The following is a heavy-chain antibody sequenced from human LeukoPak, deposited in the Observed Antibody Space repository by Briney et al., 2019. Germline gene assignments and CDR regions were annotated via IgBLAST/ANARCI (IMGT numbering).Heavy chain of an antibody. J-gene: IGHJ4*02. CDR2: IYWDDDK. Sequence: SGPTLVNPTQTLTLTCTFSGFSLSTSGVGVGWIRQPPGKALEWLALIYWDDDKRYSPSLKIRVTITKDTSKNQVVLTMTNMDPVDTATYYCSRTRRGQIGWTNDYWGQGTPVTVSS. D-gene: IGHD6-19*01. CDR1: GFSLSTSGVG. V-gene: IGHV2-5*02. CDR3: SRTRRGQIGWTNDY.